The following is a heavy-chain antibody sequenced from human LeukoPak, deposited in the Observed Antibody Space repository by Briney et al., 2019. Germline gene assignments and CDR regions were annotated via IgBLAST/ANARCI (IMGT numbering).Heavy chain of an antibody. CDR3: ASPYSSSWYTHFDY. CDR1: GGSINSRSYY. D-gene: IGHD6-13*01. J-gene: IGHJ4*02. V-gene: IGHV4-39*01. CDR2: IYHSGST. Sequence: SETLSLTCTVSGGSINSRSYYWGWIRQPPGKGLEWIGSIYHSGSTYYNLSLKSRVTISVDTSKNQFSLKLSSVTAADTAVYYCASPYSSSWYTHFDYWGQGTLVTVSS.